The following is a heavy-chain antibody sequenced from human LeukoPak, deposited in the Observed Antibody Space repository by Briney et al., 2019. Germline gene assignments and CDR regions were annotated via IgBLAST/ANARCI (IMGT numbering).Heavy chain of an antibody. D-gene: IGHD6-13*01. CDR1: GFTFSSYW. V-gene: IGHV3-48*01. CDR3: ARAPGRSWPHLFDY. J-gene: IGHJ4*02. Sequence: GGSLRLSCAASGFTFSSYWMSWVRQAPGKGLEWVSYISSSSSTIYYADSVKGRFTISRDNAKNSLYLQMNSLRAEDTAVYYCARAPGRSWPHLFDYWGQGTLVTVSS. CDR2: ISSSSSTI.